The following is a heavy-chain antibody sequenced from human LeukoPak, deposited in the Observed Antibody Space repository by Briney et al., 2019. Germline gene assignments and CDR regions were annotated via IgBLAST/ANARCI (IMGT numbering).Heavy chain of an antibody. CDR1: GFTFSSYA. Sequence: GGSLRLSCSASGFTFSSYAIHWVRQAPGKGLEYVSVISTNGEYTYYADSVKGRFTISRDNAKNSLFLQMNSLRAEDTALYCCARFGYGGKVDYWGQGTLVTVSS. D-gene: IGHD4-23*01. CDR3: ARFGYGGKVDY. V-gene: IGHV3-64*04. CDR2: ISTNGEYT. J-gene: IGHJ4*02.